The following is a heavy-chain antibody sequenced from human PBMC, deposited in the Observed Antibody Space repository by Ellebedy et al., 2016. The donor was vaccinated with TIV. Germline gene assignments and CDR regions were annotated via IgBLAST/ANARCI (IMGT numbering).Heavy chain of an antibody. Sequence: GESLKISCAASGLTFTDYLMNWFRQAPGKGLEWVANIKQYGSEQNYVGSVKGRFTISRDNAKNSLSLQMNTLRTEDTAVYYCAGGRGWLVDYWGQGIMVTVSS. CDR3: AGGRGWLVDY. J-gene: IGHJ4*02. D-gene: IGHD6-19*01. CDR1: GLTFTDYL. CDR2: IKQYGSEQ. V-gene: IGHV3-7*01.